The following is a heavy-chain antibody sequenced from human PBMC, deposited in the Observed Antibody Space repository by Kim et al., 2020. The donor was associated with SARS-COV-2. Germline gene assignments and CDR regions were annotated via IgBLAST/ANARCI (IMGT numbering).Heavy chain of an antibody. J-gene: IGHJ2*01. Sequence: ASVKVSCKASGYTFTSYGISWVRQAPGQGLEWMGWISAYNGNTNYAQKLQGRVTMTTDTSTSTAYMELRSLRSDDTAVYYCARIPALMVSWYFDLWGRGTLVTVSS. CDR2: ISAYNGNT. CDR1: GYTFTSYG. CDR3: ARIPALMVSWYFDL. D-gene: IGHD2-8*01. V-gene: IGHV1-18*01.